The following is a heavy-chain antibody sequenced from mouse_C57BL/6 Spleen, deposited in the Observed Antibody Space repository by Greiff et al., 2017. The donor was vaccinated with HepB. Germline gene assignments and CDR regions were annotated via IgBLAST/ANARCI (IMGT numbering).Heavy chain of an antibody. Sequence: QVQLKESGPELVKPGASVKISCKASGYAFSSSWMNWVKQRPGKGLEWIGRIYPGDGDTNYNGKFKGKATLTADKSSSTAYMQLSSLTSEDSAVYFCARGDYYGSSYVAWFAYWGQGTLVTVSA. V-gene: IGHV1-82*01. CDR1: GYAFSSSW. CDR3: ARGDYYGSSYVAWFAY. J-gene: IGHJ3*01. CDR2: IYPGDGDT. D-gene: IGHD1-1*01.